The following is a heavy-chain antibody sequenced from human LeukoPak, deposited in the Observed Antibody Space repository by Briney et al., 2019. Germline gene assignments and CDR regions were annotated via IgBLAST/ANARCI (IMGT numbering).Heavy chain of an antibody. J-gene: IGHJ4*02. CDR2: VFNSGVT. D-gene: IGHD3-16*01. V-gene: IGHV4-61*02. CDR1: SGSISSGNFY. Sequence: PSQTLSLTCTVSSGSISSGNFYWSWIRQPAGKGLEWIGRVFNSGVTEYNPSLASRVSLSLDTSKNQFSLHLSSVTAADTAIYYCANGGRTSDFDYWGQGTLVTVSS. CDR3: ANGGRTSDFDY.